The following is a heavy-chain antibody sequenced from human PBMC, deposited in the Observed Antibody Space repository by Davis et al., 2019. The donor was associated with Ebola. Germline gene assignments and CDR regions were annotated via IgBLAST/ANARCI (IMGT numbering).Heavy chain of an antibody. Sequence: SETLSLTCSVSGGSISSGTYYWGWVRQPPGKGLEWIGSIYYNGRTYYSSSLEGRVTISLDTSKNQFSLKLRSVTAADTAAYFCARLSGLFSSSSGALYFDLWGRGTLVSVSS. CDR1: GGSISSGTYY. V-gene: IGHV4-39*07. J-gene: IGHJ2*01. CDR2: IYYNGRT. D-gene: IGHD6-6*01. CDR3: ARLSGLFSSSSGALYFDL.